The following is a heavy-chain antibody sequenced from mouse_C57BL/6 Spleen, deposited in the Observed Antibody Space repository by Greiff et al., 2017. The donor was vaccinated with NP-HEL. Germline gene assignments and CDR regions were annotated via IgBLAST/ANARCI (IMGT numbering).Heavy chain of an antibody. V-gene: IGHV1-82*01. J-gene: IGHJ2*01. CDR3: ARGTTVVAPFDY. Sequence: VKLQESGPELVKPGASVKISCKASGYAFSSSWMNWVKPRPGKGLEWIGRIYPGDGDTNYNGKFKGKATLTADKSSSTAYMQLSSLTSEDSAVYFCARGTTVVAPFDYWGQGTTLTVSS. CDR1: GYAFSSSW. D-gene: IGHD1-1*01. CDR2: IYPGDGDT.